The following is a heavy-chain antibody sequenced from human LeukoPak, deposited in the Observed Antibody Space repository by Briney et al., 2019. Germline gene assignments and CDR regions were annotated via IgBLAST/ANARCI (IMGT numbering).Heavy chain of an antibody. Sequence: PSETLSLTCAVYGGSFSGYYWSWIRQPPGKGLEWIGEINHSGSTNYNPSLKSRVTISLDTSKNQFFLKLSSVTAADTAVYYCARATWNGYMFDYWGQGSLVTVTS. CDR1: GGSFSGYY. D-gene: IGHD5-24*01. CDR3: ARATWNGYMFDY. V-gene: IGHV4-34*01. J-gene: IGHJ4*02. CDR2: INHSGST.